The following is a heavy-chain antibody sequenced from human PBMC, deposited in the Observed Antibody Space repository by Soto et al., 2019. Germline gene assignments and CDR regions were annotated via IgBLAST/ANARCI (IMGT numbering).Heavy chain of an antibody. Sequence: ASVKVSCKASGGTFSSYAISWVRQAPGQGLEWMGGIIPIFGTANYAQKFQGRVTITADESTSTAYMELSSLRSEDTAVYYCARGPGWLFHDAFDILGQGTMVTVSS. CDR3: ARGPGWLFHDAFDI. D-gene: IGHD3-22*01. V-gene: IGHV1-69*13. CDR2: IIPIFGTA. J-gene: IGHJ3*02. CDR1: GGTFSSYA.